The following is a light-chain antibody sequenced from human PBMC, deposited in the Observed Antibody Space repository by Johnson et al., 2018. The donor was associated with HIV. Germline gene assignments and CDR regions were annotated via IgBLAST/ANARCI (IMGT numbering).Light chain of an antibody. CDR3: GTWDSSLSAEV. Sequence: QSVLTQPPSVSAAPGQKVTIPCSGSSSNIGNNYASWYQQVPGTAPKLLIYDNHKRPSGIPDRFSGSKSGTSATLGITGLQTGDEADYYCGTWDSSLSAEVFGTGTKVTVL. CDR1: SSNIGNNY. V-gene: IGLV1-51*01. J-gene: IGLJ1*01. CDR2: DNH.